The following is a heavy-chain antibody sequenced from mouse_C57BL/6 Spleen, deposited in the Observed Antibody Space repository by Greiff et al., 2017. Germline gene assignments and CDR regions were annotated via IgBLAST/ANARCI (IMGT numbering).Heavy chain of an antibody. J-gene: IGHJ3*01. CDR3: ARWDYCGSSLAWFAY. CDR2: ISDGGSYT. CDR1: GFTFSSYA. V-gene: IGHV5-4*03. Sequence: EVKLVESGGGLVKPGGSLKLSCAASGFTFSSYAMSWVRQTPEKRLGWVATISDGGSYTYYPDNVKGRFTISRDNAKNNLYLQMSHLKSEDTAMDYCARWDYCGSSLAWFAYWGQGTLVTVSA. D-gene: IGHD1-1*01.